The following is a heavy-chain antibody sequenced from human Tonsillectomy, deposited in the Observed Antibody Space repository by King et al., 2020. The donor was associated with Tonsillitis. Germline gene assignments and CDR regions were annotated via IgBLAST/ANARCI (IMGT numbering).Heavy chain of an antibody. J-gene: IGHJ3*01. D-gene: IGHD1-1*01. CDR1: GFPFSSYE. CDR3: ARDQTAQRLIHSPAWGFDL. Sequence: VQLVESGGGVVQPGRSLRLSCAASGFPFSSYEIHWVRQAPGKGLEWVALISYDGNSEYYADSVKGRFTISRDNSRNKLYLQMNSLRAEDTAVFYCARDQTAQRLIHSPAWGFDLWGQGTMVTVSS. CDR2: ISYDGNSE. V-gene: IGHV3-30-3*01.